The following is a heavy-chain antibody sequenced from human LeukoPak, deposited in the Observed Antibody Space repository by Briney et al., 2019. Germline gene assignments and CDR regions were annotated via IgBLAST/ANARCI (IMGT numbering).Heavy chain of an antibody. D-gene: IGHD4-17*01. CDR3: ARDQNGHYGDETGDYYYYMDV. Sequence: SVKVSCKASGGTFSSYAISWVRQAPGQGLEWMGGIIPIFGTANYAQKFQGRVTITADESTSTAYMELSSLRSEDTAVYYCARDQNGHYGDETGDYYYYMDVWGKGTTVTISS. CDR1: GGTFSSYA. CDR2: IIPIFGTA. J-gene: IGHJ6*03. V-gene: IGHV1-69*13.